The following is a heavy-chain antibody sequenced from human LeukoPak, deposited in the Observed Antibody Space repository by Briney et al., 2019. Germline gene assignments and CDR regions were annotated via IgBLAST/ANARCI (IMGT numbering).Heavy chain of an antibody. CDR3: ARDLAYPMAGRVY. D-gene: IGHD6-19*01. V-gene: IGHV4-30-4*08. CDR1: GGSISSGDYY. CDR2: IYYSGST. Sequence: SETLSLXCTVSGGSISSGDYYWSWIRQPPGKGLEWIGYIYYSGSTYYNPSLKRRVTISVDTSKNQFSLKLSSVTAADTAVYYCARDLAYPMAGRVYWGQGTLVTVSS. J-gene: IGHJ4*02.